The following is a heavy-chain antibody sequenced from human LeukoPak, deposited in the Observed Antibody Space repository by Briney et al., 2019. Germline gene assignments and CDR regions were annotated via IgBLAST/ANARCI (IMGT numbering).Heavy chain of an antibody. V-gene: IGHV3-23*01. CDR1: GFTFTSYH. Sequence: PGGSLRLSCSASGFTFTSYHMTWVRQAPGKGLEWVSSVSGSAGRTYYADSVKGRFTISRDNSKNTLYLQMNSLRAEDTAVYYCAKDAYRYYDSSDYYRPYYFDYWGQGTRVTVSS. J-gene: IGHJ4*02. CDR3: AKDAYRYYDSSDYYRPYYFDY. CDR2: VSGSAGRT. D-gene: IGHD3-22*01.